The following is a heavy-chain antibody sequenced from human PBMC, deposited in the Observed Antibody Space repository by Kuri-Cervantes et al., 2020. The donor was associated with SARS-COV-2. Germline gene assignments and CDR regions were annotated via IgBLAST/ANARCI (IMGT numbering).Heavy chain of an antibody. J-gene: IGHJ4*02. CDR2: IYYSGST. V-gene: IGHV4-39*01. CDR1: GGSISTTTYY. D-gene: IGHD3-3*01. Sequence: SETLSLTCSVSGGSISTTTYYWGWIRQPPGKGLEWIGSIYYSGSTYYNPSLKSRVTISVDTSKNQFSLKLCSVTAADTAVYYCARQRGGFLEWLLYYDYWGQGTLVTVSS. CDR3: ARQRGGFLEWLLYYDY.